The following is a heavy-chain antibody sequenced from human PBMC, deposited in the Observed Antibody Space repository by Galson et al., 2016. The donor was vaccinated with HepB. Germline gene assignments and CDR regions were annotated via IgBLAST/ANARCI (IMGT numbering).Heavy chain of an antibody. CDR1: GITFSRHV. V-gene: IGHV3-33*01. Sequence: SLRLSCAASGITFSRHVMHWVRQAPGKGLEWVAFIWYDGSKKYYGTSVEGRFTISRDNSKNTLYLQMNSLRVEDTAVYYCARGTETSWYGQFDYWGQGTLVTVS. D-gene: IGHD2-2*01. CDR2: IWYDGSKK. CDR3: ARGTETSWYGQFDY. J-gene: IGHJ4*02.